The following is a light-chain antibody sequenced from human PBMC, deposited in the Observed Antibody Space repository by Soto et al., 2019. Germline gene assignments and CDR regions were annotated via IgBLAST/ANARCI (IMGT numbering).Light chain of an antibody. J-gene: IGKJ1*01. CDR1: QAVGSG. CDR2: GAS. CDR3: LQDINYPWT. Sequence: TRYVSPVHRATLSCRASQAVGSGLAWYRQKPGQAPRLLIHGASTRDTGFPSRFSGSGSGTEFTLAISSLQPEDSATYYCLQDINYPWTFGQGTKVDIK. V-gene: IGKV3-15*01.